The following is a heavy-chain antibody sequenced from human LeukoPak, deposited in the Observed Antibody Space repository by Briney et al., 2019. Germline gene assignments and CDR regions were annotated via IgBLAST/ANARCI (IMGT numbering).Heavy chain of an antibody. CDR2: IKQDGSET. CDR1: GFTFSSYW. Sequence: GGSLRLSCAASGFTFSSYWMSWVRQAPGKGLEWVANIKQDGSETSYVDSLKGRFTISRDNAKNSLFLQMNSLRAEDTAVYYCARDDYYYYMDVWGKGTTVTVSS. J-gene: IGHJ6*03. CDR3: ARDDYYYYMDV. V-gene: IGHV3-7*01.